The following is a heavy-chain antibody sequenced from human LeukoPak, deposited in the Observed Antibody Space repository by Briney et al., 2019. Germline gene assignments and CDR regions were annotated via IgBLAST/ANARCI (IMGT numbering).Heavy chain of an antibody. D-gene: IGHD6-19*01. CDR1: GFTFSNYW. V-gene: IGHV3-74*03. CDR3: ATVAGTFSDAFDI. Sequence: EGSLRLSCAASGFTFSNYWIHWVRQAPGKGLVWVSRINSDGSSTKYADSVKGRFTISRDNAKNTLYLQMHSLRAEDTAVYYCATVAGTFSDAFDIWGQGTMVTVSS. CDR2: INSDGSST. J-gene: IGHJ3*02.